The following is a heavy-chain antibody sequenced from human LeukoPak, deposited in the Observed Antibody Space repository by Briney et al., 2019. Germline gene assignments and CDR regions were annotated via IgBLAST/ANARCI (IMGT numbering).Heavy chain of an antibody. CDR3: ARSYGDL. CDR2: IYYHGST. V-gene: IGHV4-61*08. D-gene: IGHD2-21*01. CDR1: GGSVSSGGHY. J-gene: IGHJ5*02. Sequence: SETLSLTCTVSGGSVSSGGHYWNWIRQPPGKGLEWIGYIYYHGSTNYNPSLKSRVTMSVDTSKNQFSLKLSSVTAADTAVYYCARSYGDLWGQGTLVTVSS.